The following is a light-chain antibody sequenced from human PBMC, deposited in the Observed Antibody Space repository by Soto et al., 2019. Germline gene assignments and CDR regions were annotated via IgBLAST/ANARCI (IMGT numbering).Light chain of an antibody. CDR1: QGIGSW. CDR3: QQYSVYWT. J-gene: IGKJ1*01. V-gene: IGKV1-5*01. CDR2: DAS. Sequence: DIQMTQSPSSVSASVGDRVTVTCRASQGIGSWLAWYQKKPGKAPILLIYDASSWAGGVPSRFTGSGSGTEFTLTINSLQPDDFATYYCQQYSVYWTFGQGTKVDIK.